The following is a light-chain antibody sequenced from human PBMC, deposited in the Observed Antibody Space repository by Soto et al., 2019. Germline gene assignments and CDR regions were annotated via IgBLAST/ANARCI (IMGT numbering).Light chain of an antibody. CDR2: TAS. Sequence: DIQMTQSPSSVSASVGDRVTITCRASQGIRSWLAWYQQKPGQGPKLLIQTASSLQSGVPPRFSGSGSGTDFTLTISSLQPEDVATYYCQQAYSFPLTFGQGTRLEIK. J-gene: IGKJ5*01. V-gene: IGKV1-12*01. CDR1: QGIRSW. CDR3: QQAYSFPLT.